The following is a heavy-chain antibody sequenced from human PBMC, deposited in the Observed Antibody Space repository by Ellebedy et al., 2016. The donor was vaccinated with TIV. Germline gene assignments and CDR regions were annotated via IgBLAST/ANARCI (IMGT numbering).Heavy chain of an antibody. D-gene: IGHD3-16*01. J-gene: IGHJ2*01. CDR2: VHYTGST. Sequence: SETLSLTCTVSGGSISTYYWSWIRQPPGKGLEYIGYVHYTGSTNYNPSLKSRVTISVDSFKNQFSLKLSSVTAADTAVYYCARGHSYGYRYFDLWGRGTLVTVSS. CDR3: ARGHSYGYRYFDL. V-gene: IGHV4-59*01. CDR1: GGSISTYY.